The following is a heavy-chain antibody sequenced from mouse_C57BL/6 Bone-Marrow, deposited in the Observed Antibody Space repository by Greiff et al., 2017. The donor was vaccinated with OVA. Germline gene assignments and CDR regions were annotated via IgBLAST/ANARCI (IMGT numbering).Heavy chain of an antibody. Sequence: EVKVVESGGGLVQSGRSLRLSCATSGFTFSDFYMEWVRQAPGKGLEWSAASRNKANDYTTEYSASVKGRFIVSRDTSQSILYLQMNALRAEDTAIYYCARDDYYWYFDVWGTGTTVTVSS. CDR3: ARDDYYWYFDV. CDR2: SRNKANDYTT. J-gene: IGHJ1*03. CDR1: GFTFSDFY. V-gene: IGHV7-1*01.